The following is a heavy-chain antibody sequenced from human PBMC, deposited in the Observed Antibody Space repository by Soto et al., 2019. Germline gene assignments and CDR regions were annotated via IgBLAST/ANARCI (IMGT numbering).Heavy chain of an antibody. Sequence: EVQLLESGGDLVHPGGSLTLSCVASGFTFNNYAMSWVRQAPGKGPEWVSAISYINGHIFYAGSVRGRFTVSRDDSKNTLYLQMYSLRVEDSAIYYCAKSLFTFGVVAGQTTLFAFWGQGTLVTVSS. J-gene: IGHJ4*02. CDR2: ISYINGHI. D-gene: IGHD3-16*01. CDR3: AKSLFTFGVVAGQTTLFAF. V-gene: IGHV3-23*01. CDR1: GFTFNNYA.